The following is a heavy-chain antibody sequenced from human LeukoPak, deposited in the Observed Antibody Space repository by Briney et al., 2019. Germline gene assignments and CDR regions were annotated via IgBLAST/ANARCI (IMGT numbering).Heavy chain of an antibody. J-gene: IGHJ4*02. V-gene: IGHV3-15*01. CDR3: VRVHSTSWSGNYFDY. D-gene: IGHD6-13*01. CDR1: GFTFSNAW. Sequence: GGSLRLSCAASGFTFSNAWMSWVRQAPGKGLEWVGRIKGKTDGGTTDYAAPVKGRFTISRDDSKNSLYLQMNSLKTEDTAVYYCVRVHSTSWSGNYFDYWGQGTLVTVSS. CDR2: IKGKTDGGTT.